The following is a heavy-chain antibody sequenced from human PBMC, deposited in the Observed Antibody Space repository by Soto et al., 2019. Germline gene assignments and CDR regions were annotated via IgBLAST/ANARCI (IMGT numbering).Heavy chain of an antibody. CDR3: ARNEAVFGVVIPHYYYGIDV. CDR2: IIPIFGTA. CDR1: GGTFSSYA. Sequence: ASVKVSCKASGGTFSSYAISWVRQAPGQGLEWMGGIIPIFGTANYAQKFQGRVTITADESTSTAYMELSSLRSEDTAVYYCARNEAVFGVVIPHYYYGIDVWRELTTFTASS. D-gene: IGHD3-3*01. V-gene: IGHV1-69*13. J-gene: IGHJ6*02.